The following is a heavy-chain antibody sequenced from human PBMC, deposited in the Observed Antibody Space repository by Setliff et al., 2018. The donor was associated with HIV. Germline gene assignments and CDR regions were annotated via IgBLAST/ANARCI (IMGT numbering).Heavy chain of an antibody. CDR1: GYTFTGYY. CDR2: ISPHSGGT. CDR3: ARAYDVLTGYFDY. Sequence: ASVKVSCKASGYTFTGYYMHWVRQAPGQGLEWLGWISPHSGGTNYAQKFQGRVTMTTDTSTSTAYMELRSLRSDDTAVYYCARAYDVLTGYFDYWGQGTLVTVSS. D-gene: IGHD3-9*01. J-gene: IGHJ4*02. V-gene: IGHV1-2*02.